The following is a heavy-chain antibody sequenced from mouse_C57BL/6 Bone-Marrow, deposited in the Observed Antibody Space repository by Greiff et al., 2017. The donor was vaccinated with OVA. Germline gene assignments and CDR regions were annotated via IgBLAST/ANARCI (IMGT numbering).Heavy chain of an antibody. J-gene: IGHJ2*01. CDR2: ISSGGDYI. V-gene: IGHV5-9-1*02. CDR1: GFTFSSYA. CDR3: TRDDGYYGSSYVGNY. Sequence: EVHLVESGEGLVKPGGSLKLSCAASGFTFSSYAMSWVRQTPEKRLEWVAYISSGGDYIYYADTVKGRFTISRDNARNTLYLQMSSLKSEDTAMYYCTRDDGYYGSSYVGNYWGQGTTLTVSS. D-gene: IGHD1-1*01.